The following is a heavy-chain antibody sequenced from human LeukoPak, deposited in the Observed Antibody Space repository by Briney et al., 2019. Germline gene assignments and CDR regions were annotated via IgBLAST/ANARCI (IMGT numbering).Heavy chain of an antibody. CDR2: IYQSGST. CDR1: GGSISSNSW. Sequence: PSETLSLTCAVSGGSISSNSWWNWVRQPPGKGLEWIGEIYQSGSTNYKPSLKSRVTISVDKSKNQFSLKLTSVTAADTAVYYCASRLSLGNSWRGVHFDYWGQGTLVTVSS. D-gene: IGHD6-13*01. V-gene: IGHV4-4*02. CDR3: ASRLSLGNSWRGVHFDY. J-gene: IGHJ4*02.